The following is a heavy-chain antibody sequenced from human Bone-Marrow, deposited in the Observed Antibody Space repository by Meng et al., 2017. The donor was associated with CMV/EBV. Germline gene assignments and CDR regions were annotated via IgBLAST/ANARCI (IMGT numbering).Heavy chain of an antibody. J-gene: IGHJ3*02. CDR1: GFSFSSVW. D-gene: IGHD2-15*01. V-gene: IGHV3-74*01. Sequence: ETLSLTCAASGFSFSSVWMHWVRQAPGKGLVWVSRINNDGTYTNYGDSVKGRFTISRDNAKNTLYLQMNSLRAEDTAVYYCAKVYCSGGSCYSDDAFDIWGQGTMVTVSS. CDR3: AKVYCSGGSCYSDDAFDI. CDR2: INNDGTYT.